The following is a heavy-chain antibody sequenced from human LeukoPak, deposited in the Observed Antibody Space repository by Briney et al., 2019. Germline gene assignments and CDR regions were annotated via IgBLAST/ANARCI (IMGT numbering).Heavy chain of an antibody. CDR1: GGSISSSSYY. CDR2: IYYSGST. D-gene: IGHD4-17*01. CDR3: ALRQYGDYADY. V-gene: IGHV4-39*01. Sequence: WETLFLTCTVSGGSISSSSYYWGWIRQPPGKGLEWIGSIYYSGSTYYNPSLKSRVTISVDTSKNQFSLKLSSVTATDTAVYYCALRQYGDYADYWGQGTLVTVSS. J-gene: IGHJ4*02.